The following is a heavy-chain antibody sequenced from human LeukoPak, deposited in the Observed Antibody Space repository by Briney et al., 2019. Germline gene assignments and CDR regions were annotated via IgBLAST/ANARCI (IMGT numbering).Heavy chain of an antibody. Sequence: GGSLRLSCAASGFTFSSYGMHWVRQAPGKGLERVAVISYDGSNKYYADSVKGRFTISRDNSKNTLYLQMNSLRAEDTAVYYCAKGDYYDSSGYPPLFDYWGQRTLVTVSS. CDR3: AKGDYYDSSGYPPLFDY. V-gene: IGHV3-30*18. CDR1: GFTFSSYG. D-gene: IGHD3-22*01. J-gene: IGHJ4*02. CDR2: ISYDGSNK.